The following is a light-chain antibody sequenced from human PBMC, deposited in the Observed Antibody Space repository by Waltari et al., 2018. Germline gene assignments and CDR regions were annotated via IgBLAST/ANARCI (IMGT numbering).Light chain of an antibody. CDR1: QSVLYSSNHKNF. CDR3: QQYYSTPWS. Sequence: DIVLTQSPDSLPVSLGERATINCKSSQSVLYSSNHKNFLAWYQQKPGQPPKLLIYWASTRESGVPDRFSGSGSGTDFTLTISSLQAEDVAVYYCQQYYSTPWSFGQGTKVEIK. CDR2: WAS. J-gene: IGKJ1*01. V-gene: IGKV4-1*01.